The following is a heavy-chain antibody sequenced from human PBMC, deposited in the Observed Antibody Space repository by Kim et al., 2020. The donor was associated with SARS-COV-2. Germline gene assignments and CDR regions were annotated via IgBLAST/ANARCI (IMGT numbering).Heavy chain of an antibody. Sequence: GGSLRLSCAASGFTFSSYVMNWVRQVPGKGLEWVSGISGSGDSTYYADSVKGRFTISRDNSKNTLYLQMNSLRAEDTAVYYCARAEDAGIAAAEVDLGGYWGQGTLVTVS. V-gene: IGHV3-23*01. CDR3: ARAEDAGIAAAEVDLGGY. CDR1: GFTFSSYV. J-gene: IGHJ4*02. CDR2: ISGSGDST. D-gene: IGHD6-13*01.